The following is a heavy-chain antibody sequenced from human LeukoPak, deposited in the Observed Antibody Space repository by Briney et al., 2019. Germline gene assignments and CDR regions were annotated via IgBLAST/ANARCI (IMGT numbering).Heavy chain of an antibody. V-gene: IGHV3-21*01. D-gene: IGHD6-13*01. CDR1: GFTFSSYT. Sequence: PGGPLILSCAASGFTFSSYTMNWVRQPPGKGLEWVSSISSSSYYIYYSDSVKGRFTISRDNAKDSLFLQVDSLRAEDTAVYYCARDIATAGHLAFDYWGQGGLVTVSS. CDR2: ISSSSYYI. CDR3: ARDIATAGHLAFDY. J-gene: IGHJ4*02.